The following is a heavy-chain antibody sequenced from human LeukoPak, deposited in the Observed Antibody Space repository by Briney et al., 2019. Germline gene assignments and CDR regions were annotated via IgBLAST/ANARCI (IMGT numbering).Heavy chain of an antibody. Sequence: GGSLRLSRAASGFTFNNFAMSWVRQAPGGGLEWISAISGSGDSTFYADSVKGRFTISRDNSKNTLYGQMNTLRADDTAIYYCARETPHNDFWGQGTLVTVSS. J-gene: IGHJ4*02. CDR3: ARETPHNDF. CDR2: ISGSGDST. V-gene: IGHV3-23*01. CDR1: GFTFNNFA.